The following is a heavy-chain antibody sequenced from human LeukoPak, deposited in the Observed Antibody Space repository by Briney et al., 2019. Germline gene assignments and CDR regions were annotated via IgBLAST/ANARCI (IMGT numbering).Heavy chain of an antibody. Sequence: ASVKVSCKASVYTFTAYYMHWVRQAPGQGLEWMGWINPNSGGTNYAQKFQGRVTMTRDTSIRTAYMELSRLTSDDPAVYYCARDRYCSGGSCYRWFDPWGQGTLVTVSS. CDR3: ARDRYCSGGSCYRWFDP. J-gene: IGHJ5*02. CDR2: INPNSGGT. D-gene: IGHD2-15*01. V-gene: IGHV1-2*02. CDR1: VYTFTAYY.